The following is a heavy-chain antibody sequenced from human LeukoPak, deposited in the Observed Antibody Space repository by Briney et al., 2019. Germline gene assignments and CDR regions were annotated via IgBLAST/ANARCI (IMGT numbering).Heavy chain of an antibody. D-gene: IGHD2-21*02. Sequence: GGSLRLSCAASGFTFSSYEMNWVRQAPGKGLEWVSYISSSGSTIYYADSVKGRFTISRDNAKNSLYLQMNSLRAEDTAVYYCARDNPYCGGDCYSQPDYWGQGTLVTISS. CDR3: ARDNPYCGGDCYSQPDY. J-gene: IGHJ4*02. CDR2: ISSSGSTI. V-gene: IGHV3-48*03. CDR1: GFTFSSYE.